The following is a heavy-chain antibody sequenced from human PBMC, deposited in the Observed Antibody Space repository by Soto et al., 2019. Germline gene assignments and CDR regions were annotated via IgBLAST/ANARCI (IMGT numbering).Heavy chain of an antibody. CDR2: INHSGST. D-gene: IGHD3-9*01. CDR3: AATYFDFLAGLLNPKYYFDY. CDR1: GGSFSGYS. Sequence: QVHLQQWGAGLLKPSETLSLTCAVYGGSFSGYSWNWIRQPPGKGLEWIGEINHSGSTNYNPSLKSRVTISVDTSKIQFSLKLNSVTAADTAVYYCAATYFDFLAGLLNPKYYFDYWGQGTLVTFSS. J-gene: IGHJ4*02. V-gene: IGHV4-34*01.